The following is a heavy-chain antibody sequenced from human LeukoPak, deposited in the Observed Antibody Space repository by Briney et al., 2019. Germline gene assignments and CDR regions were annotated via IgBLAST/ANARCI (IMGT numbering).Heavy chain of an antibody. Sequence: ASVKVSCKALGYTFTDHYFHWLRQAPGQGLEWMGWIHPGRGDTNYAQKFQGRVSLTRDTSTSTVYMELSSLRSEDTAVYYCARAEKTLLLRFDYWGQGTLVTVSS. D-gene: IGHD2-15*01. CDR2: IHPGRGDT. V-gene: IGHV1-2*02. CDR1: GYTFTDHY. J-gene: IGHJ4*02. CDR3: ARAEKTLLLRFDY.